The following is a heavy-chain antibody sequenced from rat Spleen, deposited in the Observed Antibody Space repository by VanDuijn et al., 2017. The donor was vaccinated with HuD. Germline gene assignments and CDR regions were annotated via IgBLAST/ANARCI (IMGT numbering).Heavy chain of an antibody. Sequence: EVQLVESDGDLVQPGRSLKLSCAASGFTFSDYYMAWVRQAPKKGLEWVASITSGGSNTYYPDSVKGRFTISRDNAKSTLYLQMDSLRSEDTATYYCAKRGWYYFDYWGQGVMVTVSS. CDR1: GFTFSDYY. CDR2: ITSGGSNT. CDR3: AKRGWYYFDY. V-gene: IGHV5-7*01. J-gene: IGHJ2*01.